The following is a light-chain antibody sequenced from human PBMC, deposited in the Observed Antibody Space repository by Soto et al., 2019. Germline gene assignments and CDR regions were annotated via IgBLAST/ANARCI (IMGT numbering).Light chain of an antibody. CDR1: QSVSNNY. CDR2: EAS. CDR3: QQYCSSPT. Sequence: EIVLTQSPGTLSLSPGERATLSCRASQSVSNNYLAWYQQKPGQAPRLLIYEASSRATGIPDRFSGSASGTDFTLTISRLEPEDVAVYYCQQYCSSPTFGQGTSLEIK. J-gene: IGKJ2*01. V-gene: IGKV3-20*01.